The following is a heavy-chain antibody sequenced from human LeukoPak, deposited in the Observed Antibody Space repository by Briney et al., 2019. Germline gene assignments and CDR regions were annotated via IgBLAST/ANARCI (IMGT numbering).Heavy chain of an antibody. D-gene: IGHD2-15*01. CDR3: ARHRKDIGFDS. CDR2: VYPDDSDT. Sequence: GESLKISCKGSGYSFSSYWIGWVRQMPGKGLEWMGIVYPDDSDTRYSPSFQSQVTISADKSISTAYLQWSSLKASDSAMYYCARHRKDIGFDSWGQGTLVTVSS. V-gene: IGHV5-51*01. J-gene: IGHJ4*02. CDR1: GYSFSSYW.